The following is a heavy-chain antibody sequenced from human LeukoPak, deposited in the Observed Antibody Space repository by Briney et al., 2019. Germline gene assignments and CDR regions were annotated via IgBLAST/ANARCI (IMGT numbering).Heavy chain of an antibody. J-gene: IGHJ6*04. V-gene: IGHV4-30-4*01. D-gene: IGHD3-9*01. CDR3: ARVCHYDILTGQYYYYGMDV. CDR2: IYYSGST. Sequence: PSQTLSLTCTVSGGSISSGDYYWSWIRQPPGKGLEWIGYIYYSGSTYYNPSLKSRVTISVDTSKNQFSLKLSSVTAADTAVYYCARVCHYDILTGQYYYYGMDVWGKGTTVTVSS. CDR1: GGSISSGDYY.